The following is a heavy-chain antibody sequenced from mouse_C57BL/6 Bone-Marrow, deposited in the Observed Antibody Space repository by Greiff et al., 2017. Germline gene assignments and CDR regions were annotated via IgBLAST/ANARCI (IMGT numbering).Heavy chain of an antibody. V-gene: IGHV1-49*01. J-gene: IGHJ3*01. Sequence: LKQSGAELVRPWSSVKLSCKDSYFAFMASAMHWVKQRPGHGLEWIGSFTMYSDATEYSENFKGQATLTANTSSSTAYLELSSLTSEDSAVYYCARRDHHSPYGAFYWGQGTLVTVSA. D-gene: IGHD1-1*01. CDR2: FTMYSDAT. CDR3: ARRDHHSPYGAFY. CDR1: YFAFMASA.